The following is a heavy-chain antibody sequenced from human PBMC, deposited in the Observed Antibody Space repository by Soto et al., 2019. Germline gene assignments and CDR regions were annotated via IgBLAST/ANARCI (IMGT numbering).Heavy chain of an antibody. J-gene: IGHJ4*02. Sequence: ASVKVSCKASGYSFTSYAMHWVRQAPGQRLEWMGWINAGNGNTKYSQKFQGRVTITRDTSASTAYMELSSLRSEDTAVYYCARGTYYYDSSGPFDYRGQGTLVTVSS. V-gene: IGHV1-3*01. D-gene: IGHD3-22*01. CDR1: GYSFTSYA. CDR2: INAGNGNT. CDR3: ARGTYYYDSSGPFDY.